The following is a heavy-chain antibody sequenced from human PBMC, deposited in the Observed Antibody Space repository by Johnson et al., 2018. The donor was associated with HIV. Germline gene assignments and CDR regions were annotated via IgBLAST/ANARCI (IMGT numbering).Heavy chain of an antibody. J-gene: IGHJ3*02. CDR1: RIFFDDYG. CDR2: ISGSGGST. Sequence: VQLVESGGGVVQPGRSLRLSCADSRIFFDDYGMSGVRQSPGKGLEWVSAISGSGGSTYYANSVKDRFTISRDISKNTLYLEMNIMRAEDTAVYYCARGRSGILILDDAFDIWGQGTMVTVSS. D-gene: IGHD1-14*01. CDR3: ARGRSGILILDDAFDI. V-gene: IGHV3-23*04.